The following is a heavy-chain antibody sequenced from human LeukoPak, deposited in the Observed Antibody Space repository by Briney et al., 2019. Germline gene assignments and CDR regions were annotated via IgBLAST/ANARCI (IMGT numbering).Heavy chain of an antibody. V-gene: IGHV4-30-2*01. CDR2: IYHSGST. CDR1: GGSISSGGYS. CDR3: ARLAIFGVVTPLYYFDY. Sequence: PSETLSLTCAVSGGSISSGGYSWSWIRQPPGKGLEWIGYIYHSGSTYYNPSLKSRVTISVDTSKNQFSLKLSSVTAADTAVYYCARLAIFGVVTPLYYFDYWGQGTLVTVSS. J-gene: IGHJ4*02. D-gene: IGHD3-3*01.